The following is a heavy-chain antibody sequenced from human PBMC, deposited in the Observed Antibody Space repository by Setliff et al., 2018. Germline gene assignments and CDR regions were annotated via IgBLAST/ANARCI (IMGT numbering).Heavy chain of an antibody. V-gene: IGHV3-23*01. J-gene: IGHJ4*02. CDR2: ISGSGGST. Sequence: GGSLRLSCAASGFTFSSYAMSWVRQAPGKGLEWVSAISGSGGSTYYADSVKGRFTISRDNSKNTLYLQMNSLRAEDTAVYYCARDRSFYYGSGSYLDYWGQGTLVTVSS. D-gene: IGHD3-10*01. CDR3: ARDRSFYYGSGSYLDY. CDR1: GFTFSSYA.